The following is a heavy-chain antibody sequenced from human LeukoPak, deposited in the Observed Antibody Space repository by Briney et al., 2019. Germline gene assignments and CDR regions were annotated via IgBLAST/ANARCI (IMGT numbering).Heavy chain of an antibody. CDR2: ISWNSGSI. Sequence: GGSLRLSCAASGFIFDDYAMHWVRQVPGKGLEWVSGISWNSGSIGYADSVKGRFTISRDNSKNSLYLQMNSLRTEDTALYYCAKGRHRYNWNLGYFDYWGQGTLVTVSS. J-gene: IGHJ4*02. CDR3: AKGRHRYNWNLGYFDY. CDR1: GFIFDDYA. V-gene: IGHV3-9*01. D-gene: IGHD1-7*01.